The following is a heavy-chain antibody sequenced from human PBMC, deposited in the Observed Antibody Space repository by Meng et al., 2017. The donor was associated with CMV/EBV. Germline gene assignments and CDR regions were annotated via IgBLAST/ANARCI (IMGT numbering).Heavy chain of an antibody. CDR1: GFTFSSYA. J-gene: IGHJ6*02. Sequence: GGSLRLSCAASGFTFSSYAMHWVRQAPGKGLEWVAVISYDGSNKYYADSVKGRFTISRDNSKNTLYLQMNSLRAEDTAVYYCAKVGRVAAAGYYYYGMDVWGQGTTVTVSS. V-gene: IGHV3-30-3*01. CDR3: AKVGRVAAAGYYYYGMDV. D-gene: IGHD6-13*01. CDR2: ISYDGSNK.